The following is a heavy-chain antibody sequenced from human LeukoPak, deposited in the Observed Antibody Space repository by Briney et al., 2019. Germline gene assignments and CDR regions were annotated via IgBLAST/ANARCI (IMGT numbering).Heavy chain of an antibody. CDR1: GFIVSSNY. Sequence: PGGSLRLSFAASGFIVSSNYMSWVRQAPGKGLEWVSIIYSGGSKYYADSVKGRFTISRDISKNTLHLQMNSLRAEDTAVYYCARLGYYDALTDILDDFWGQGTLVTVSS. CDR3: ARLGYYDALTDILDDF. J-gene: IGHJ4*02. V-gene: IGHV3-53*01. D-gene: IGHD3-9*01. CDR2: IYSGGSK.